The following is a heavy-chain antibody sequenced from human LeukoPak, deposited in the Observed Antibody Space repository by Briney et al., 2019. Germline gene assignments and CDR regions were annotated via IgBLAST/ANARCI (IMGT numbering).Heavy chain of an antibody. CDR2: ISVYNGNT. J-gene: IGHJ4*02. D-gene: IGHD3-10*01. CDR1: GYTFTSYG. CDR3: ARDGSGSYPLDY. V-gene: IGHV1-18*01. Sequence: ASVKVSCKASGYTFTSYGISWVRQAPGQGLEWMGWISVYNGNTNYAQKFQGRVTMTTDTSTSTAYMELRSLTPDDTAAYYCARDGSGSYPLDYWGQGTLATVSS.